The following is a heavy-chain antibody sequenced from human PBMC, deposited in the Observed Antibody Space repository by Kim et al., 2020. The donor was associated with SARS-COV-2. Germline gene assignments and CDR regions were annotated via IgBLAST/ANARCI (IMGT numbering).Heavy chain of an antibody. D-gene: IGHD2-2*01. J-gene: IGHJ6*02. Sequence: YGRKCRGRVTITADESTTTVYMEVSSLRSEDTAVYYCARGYEAYYYHGMDVWGRGTTVTVSS. CDR3: ARGYEAYYYHGMDV. V-gene: IGHV1-69*01.